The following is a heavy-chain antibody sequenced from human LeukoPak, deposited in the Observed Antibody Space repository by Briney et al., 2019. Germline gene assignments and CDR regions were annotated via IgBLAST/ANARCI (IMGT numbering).Heavy chain of an antibody. V-gene: IGHV1-3*01. CDR3: ARGRAAAGSWDYYYGMDV. J-gene: IGHJ6*02. CDR2: INAGNGNT. Sequence: ASVKVSCKAFGYTFTSYAMHWVRQAPGQRLEWMGWINAGNGNTKYSQKFQGRVTITRDTSASTAYMELSSLRSEDTAVYYCARGRAAAGSWDYYYGMDVWGQGTTVTVSS. D-gene: IGHD6-13*01. CDR1: GYTFTSYA.